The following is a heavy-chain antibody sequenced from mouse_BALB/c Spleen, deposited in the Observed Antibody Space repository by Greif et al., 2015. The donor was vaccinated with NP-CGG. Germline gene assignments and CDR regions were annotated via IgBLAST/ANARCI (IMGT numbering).Heavy chain of an antibody. V-gene: IGHV1-5*01. CDR3: TSGRDWFAY. J-gene: IGHJ3*01. CDR1: GYTFTSYW. CDR2: IYPGNSDT. Sequence: EVQLQQSGTVLARPGASVKMSCKASGYTFTSYWMHWVKPRPGQGLEWIGAIYPGNSDTSYNQKFKGEAKLTAVTSTSTAYMELSSLTNEDSAVYYCTSGRDWFAYWGQGTLVTVSA.